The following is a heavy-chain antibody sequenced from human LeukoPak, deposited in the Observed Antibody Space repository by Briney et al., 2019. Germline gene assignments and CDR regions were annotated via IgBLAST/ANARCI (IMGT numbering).Heavy chain of an antibody. V-gene: IGHV4-59*01. CDR3: ARATRSWFDP. CDR1: GGSISSYY. CDR2: IYYSGST. D-gene: IGHD4-17*01. Sequence: SETLSLTCTVSGGSISSYYWSWIRQPPGKGLEWIGYIYYSGSTDYNPSLKSRVTVSVDTSKNQFSLKLSSVTAADTAVYYCARATRSWFDPWGQGTLVTVSS. J-gene: IGHJ5*02.